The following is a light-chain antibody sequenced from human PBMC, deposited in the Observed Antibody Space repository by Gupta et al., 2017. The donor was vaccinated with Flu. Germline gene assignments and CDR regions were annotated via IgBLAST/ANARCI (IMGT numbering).Light chain of an antibody. J-gene: IGKJ4*01. CDR1: QTVLSSSDNKNY. V-gene: IGKV4-1*01. CDR3: QQYYGVPVT. CDR2: WAS. Sequence: DFVMTQSPDSLAVSLGERATINCKSSQTVLSSSDNKNYLAWFQQKAGHPPKLLIYWASSRQSGVPDRFSGSGSGTDFTLTISGLQAEDVGVYYCQQYYGVPVTFGGGTKVEI.